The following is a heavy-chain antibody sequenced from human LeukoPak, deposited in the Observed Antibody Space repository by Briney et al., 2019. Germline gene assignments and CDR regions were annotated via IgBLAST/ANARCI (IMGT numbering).Heavy chain of an antibody. J-gene: IGHJ4*02. D-gene: IGHD3-22*01. CDR2: IRSKAYGATT. CDR3: TREYYYHSSGFHY. V-gene: IGHV3-49*03. CDR1: GFTFGDYA. Sequence: GGSLRLSCTASGFTFGDYAMSWFRQAPGKGLQWVGYIRSKAYGATTEYAASVKGRFTISRDDSKSIAYLQMNSLKTEDTAVYYCTREYYYHSSGFHYWGQGTLVTVSS.